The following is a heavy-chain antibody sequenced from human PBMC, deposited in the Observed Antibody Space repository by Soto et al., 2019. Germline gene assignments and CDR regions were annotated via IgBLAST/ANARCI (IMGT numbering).Heavy chain of an antibody. V-gene: IGHV1-46*01. Sequence: GASVNVSCKASGFILTNYYMNWVRQAPGQGLEWMGIIDSSGGSTTDAQKFQGRITMTRDTSTSTVYMELSSLRSEDTAVYYCARTEQWLVPPFDYWGQGTLVTVSS. J-gene: IGHJ4*02. D-gene: IGHD6-19*01. CDR1: GFILTNYY. CDR3: ARTEQWLVPPFDY. CDR2: IDSSGGST.